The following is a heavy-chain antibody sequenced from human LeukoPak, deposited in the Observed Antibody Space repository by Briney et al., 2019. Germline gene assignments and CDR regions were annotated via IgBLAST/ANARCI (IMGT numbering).Heavy chain of an antibody. CDR2: ISAYNGNT. V-gene: IGHV1-18*04. CDR3: ARDSWTLTGYSVDY. J-gene: IGHJ4*02. Sequence: ASVKVSCKASGYTFTSYGISWVRQAPGQGLEWMGWISAYNGNTNYAQKLQGRVTMTTDTSTSTAYMGLRSLRSDDTAVYYCARDSWTLTGYSVDYWGQGTLVTVSS. CDR1: GYTFTSYG. D-gene: IGHD3-9*01.